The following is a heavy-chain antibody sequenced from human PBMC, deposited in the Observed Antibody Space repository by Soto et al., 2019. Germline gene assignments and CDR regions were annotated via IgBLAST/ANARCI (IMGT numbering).Heavy chain of an antibody. D-gene: IGHD3-3*01. Sequence: QVQLVESGGDLVKPGGSLRLSCAASGCTLSDYYMSWIRQAPGKGLEWISYIDTSGTKIYYADSVKGRFTITRDNAKNSLSLEMNSLRDEDTAVYYCASHYDMWSGYLSPVDYWGQGTLVTVSS. CDR1: GCTLSDYY. V-gene: IGHV3-11*01. CDR3: ASHYDMWSGYLSPVDY. J-gene: IGHJ4*02. CDR2: IDTSGTKI.